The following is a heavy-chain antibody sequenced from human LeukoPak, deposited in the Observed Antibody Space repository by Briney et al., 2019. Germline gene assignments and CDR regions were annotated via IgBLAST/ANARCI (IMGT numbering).Heavy chain of an antibody. Sequence: SVKLSCKASAGTFSSYAISWVRQPPGQGLEWMGGIIPIFGTANYAQKFQGRVTITADESTSTAYMELSSLRSEDTAVYYCARAGYSSGWSSDYYYGMDVWGQGTTVTVSS. J-gene: IGHJ6*02. CDR3: ARAGYSSGWSSDYYYGMDV. CDR2: IIPIFGTA. V-gene: IGHV1-69*13. D-gene: IGHD6-19*01. CDR1: AGTFSSYA.